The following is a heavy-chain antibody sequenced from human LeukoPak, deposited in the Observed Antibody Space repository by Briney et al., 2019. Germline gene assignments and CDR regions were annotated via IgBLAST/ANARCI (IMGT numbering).Heavy chain of an antibody. CDR2: INPNSGGT. Sequence: ASVKVSCKASGYTFTGYYMHWVRQAPGQGLEWMGWINPNSGGTNYAQKFQGRVTMTRDTSISTAYMELSRLRSDDTAVYYCARASYGSGSYRGDYWGQGTLVTVSS. V-gene: IGHV1-2*02. CDR1: GYTFTGYY. J-gene: IGHJ4*02. D-gene: IGHD3-10*01. CDR3: ARASYGSGSYRGDY.